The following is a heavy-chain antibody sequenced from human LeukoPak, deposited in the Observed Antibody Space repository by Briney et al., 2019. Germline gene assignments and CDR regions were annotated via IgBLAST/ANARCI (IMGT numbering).Heavy chain of an antibody. CDR2: IYYSGST. Sequence: SETLSLTCTVSGGSISSYYWSWIRQPPGKGLEWIGYIYYSGSTNYNPSLKSRVTISVDTSTNQFSLKLSSVTAADTAVYYCARGAVRYEGGSCYSYWFDPWGQGTLVTVSS. V-gene: IGHV4-59*01. J-gene: IGHJ5*02. CDR1: GGSISSYY. D-gene: IGHD2-15*01. CDR3: ARGAVRYEGGSCYSYWFDP.